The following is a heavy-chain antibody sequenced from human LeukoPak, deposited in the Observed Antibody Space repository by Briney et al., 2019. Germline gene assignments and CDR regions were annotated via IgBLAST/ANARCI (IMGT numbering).Heavy chain of an antibody. CDR3: ARVRNYYQEYFQH. CDR2: INAGNGNT. V-gene: IGHV1-3*01. CDR1: GYTFTSYA. D-gene: IGHD3-10*01. J-gene: IGHJ1*01. Sequence: APVKVSCKASGYTFTSYAMHWVRQAPGQRLEWMGWINAGNGNTKYSQKFQGRVTITRDTSASTAYMELSSLRSEDTAVYYCARVRNYYQEYFQHWGQGTLVTVSS.